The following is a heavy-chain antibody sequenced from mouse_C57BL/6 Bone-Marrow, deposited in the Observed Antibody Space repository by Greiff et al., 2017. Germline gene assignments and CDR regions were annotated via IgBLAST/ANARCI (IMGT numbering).Heavy chain of an antibody. J-gene: IGHJ2*01. V-gene: IGHV7-3*01. CDR3: ARDSDFDY. CDR1: GFTFTDYY. Sequence: EVQLVESGGGLVQPGGSLSLSCAASGFTFTDYYMSWVRQPTGKALEWLGFIRNKANGYTTEYSASVKGRFTISRENAQSILYLQMNAVRAEDSASYYCARDSDFDYWGQGTTLTVST. CDR2: IRNKANGYTT.